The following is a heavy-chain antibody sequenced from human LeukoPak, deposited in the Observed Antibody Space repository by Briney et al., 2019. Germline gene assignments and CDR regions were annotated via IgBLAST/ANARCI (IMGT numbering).Heavy chain of an antibody. CDR1: GDTFTNSA. V-gene: IGHV1-69*06. CDR3: ARSIAAALDWFDP. D-gene: IGHD6-13*01. Sequence: SVKVSCKASGDTFTNSAISWVRQAPGQGLEYMGGIIPMYGPPNYAQKFQGRVTITADKSTSTAYMELSSLRSEDTAVYYCARSIAAALDWFDPWGQGTLVTVSS. CDR2: IIPMYGPP. J-gene: IGHJ5*02.